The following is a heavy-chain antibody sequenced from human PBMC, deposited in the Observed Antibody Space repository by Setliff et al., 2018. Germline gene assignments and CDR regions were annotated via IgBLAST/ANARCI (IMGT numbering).Heavy chain of an antibody. CDR2: VNRYGRG. J-gene: IGHJ3*01. V-gene: IGHV4-34*01. CDR3: RQAVVGRDVFDV. Sequence: SETLSLTCSVYGASFNTYYWSWIRQPPGKWLEWIGEVNRYGRGDYNPSLESRVTISVDTSKKEFSLTLTSVTAADTALYYCRQAVVGRDVFDVWGQGTMVTVSS. D-gene: IGHD1-1*01. CDR1: GASFNTYY.